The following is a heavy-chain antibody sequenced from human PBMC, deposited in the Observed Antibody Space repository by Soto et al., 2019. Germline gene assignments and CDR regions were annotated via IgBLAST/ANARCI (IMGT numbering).Heavy chain of an antibody. Sequence: QLGGSLRLSCAASGLTFSSYAMSFFLHAPGNGREWVAAISGSGGSTYYADSVKGRFTISRDNSKNTLYLQMNSLRAEDTAVYYCAKDKRFIDFWSGYYPVPIPYYYGMDVWGQGTTVTVSS. D-gene: IGHD3-3*01. V-gene: IGHV3-23*01. CDR1: GLTFSSYA. CDR2: ISGSGGST. J-gene: IGHJ6*02. CDR3: AKDKRFIDFWSGYYPVPIPYYYGMDV.